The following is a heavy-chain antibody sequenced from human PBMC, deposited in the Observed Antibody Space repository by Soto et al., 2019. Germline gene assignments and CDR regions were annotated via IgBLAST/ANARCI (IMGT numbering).Heavy chain of an antibody. CDR1: GFTFSTYG. V-gene: IGHV3-30*03. D-gene: IGHD3-10*01. CDR3: ATGPRPVIPRVRGVADY. J-gene: IGHJ4*02. Sequence: QVQLVESGGGVVQPGRSLRLSCAASGFTFSTYGMHWFRQAPGKGLEWVAVISYDGSHEYYADSGKGRFSISRDNSKNTLYMHMNRLRAEDTALYYHATGPRPVIPRVRGVADYWGQRTLVTVYS. CDR2: ISYDGSHE.